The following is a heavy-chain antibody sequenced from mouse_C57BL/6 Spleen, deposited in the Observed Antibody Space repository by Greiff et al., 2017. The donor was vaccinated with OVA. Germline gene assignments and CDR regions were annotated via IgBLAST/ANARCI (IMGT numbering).Heavy chain of an antibody. V-gene: IGHV5-9*01. CDR1: GFTFSSYT. Sequence: EVMLVESGGGLVKPGGSLKLSCAASGFTFSSYTMSWVRQTPEKRLEWVATISGGGGNTYYPDSVKGRFTISRDNAKNTLYLQMSSLRSEDTALYYCARQDYDYAFAYWGQGTLVTVSA. CDR2: ISGGGGNT. J-gene: IGHJ3*01. D-gene: IGHD2-4*01. CDR3: ARQDYDYAFAY.